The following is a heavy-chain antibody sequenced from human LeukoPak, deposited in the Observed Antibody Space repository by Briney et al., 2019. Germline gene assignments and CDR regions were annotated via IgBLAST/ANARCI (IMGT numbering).Heavy chain of an antibody. CDR2: IYSGGST. V-gene: IGHV3-53*01. D-gene: IGHD1-26*01. CDR1: GFTVSSNY. CDR3: AKGRWDIYYFDY. Sequence: PGGSLRLSCAASGFTVSSNYMSRVRQAPGKGLEWVSVIYSGGSTYYADSVKGRFTISRDNSKNTLYLQMNSLRAEDTAVYYCAKGRWDIYYFDYWGQGTLVTVSS. J-gene: IGHJ4*02.